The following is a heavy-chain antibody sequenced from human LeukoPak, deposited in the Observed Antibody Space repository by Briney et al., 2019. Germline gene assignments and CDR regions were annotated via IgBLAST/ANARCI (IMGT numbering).Heavy chain of an antibody. CDR3: ARPYCGGDCQNWFDP. CDR2: INHSGST. D-gene: IGHD2-21*02. Sequence: SETLSLTCAVYGGSFSGYYWSWIRQPPGKGLEWIGEINHSGSTNYNPSLKSRVTISVDTSKNQFSLKLSSVTAADTAVYYCARPYCGGDCQNWFDPWGQGTLVTVSS. CDR1: GGSFSGYY. J-gene: IGHJ5*02. V-gene: IGHV4-34*01.